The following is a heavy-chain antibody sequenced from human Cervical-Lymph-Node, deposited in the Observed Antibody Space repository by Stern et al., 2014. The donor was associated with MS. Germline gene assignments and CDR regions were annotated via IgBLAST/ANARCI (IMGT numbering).Heavy chain of an antibody. CDR1: GHTFSGSA. CDR2: MRSKANNYAT. D-gene: IGHD1-26*01. V-gene: IGHV3-73*01. Sequence: VQLVESGGDLVQPGGSLQLSCAASGHTFSGSAMHWVRQASGKGLEWVGRMRSKANNYATSYAASVKGRFTISRDDSKSTAYLQMNSLRLEDTAVYYCTTGVDYWGQGTLVTVSS. J-gene: IGHJ4*02. CDR3: TTGVDY.